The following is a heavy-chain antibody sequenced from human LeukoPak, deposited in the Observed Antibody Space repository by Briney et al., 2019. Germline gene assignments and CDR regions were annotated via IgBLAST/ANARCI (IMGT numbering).Heavy chain of an antibody. CDR2: ISSSSSYI. D-gene: IGHD4-17*01. Sequence: PGGSLRLSCAASGFTFGSYSMNWVRQAPGKGLEWVSSISSSSSYIYYADSVKGRFTISRDNAKNSLYLQMNSLRAEDTAVYYCARDILTFYGASDAFDIWGQGTMVTVSS. CDR1: GFTFGSYS. CDR3: ARDILTFYGASDAFDI. J-gene: IGHJ3*02. V-gene: IGHV3-21*01.